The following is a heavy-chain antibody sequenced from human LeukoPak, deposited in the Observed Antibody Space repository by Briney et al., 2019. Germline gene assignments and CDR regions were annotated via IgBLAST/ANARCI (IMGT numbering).Heavy chain of an antibody. J-gene: IGHJ5*02. CDR2: IYYSGST. V-gene: IGHV4-59*01. CDR1: GGSISSYY. CDR3: ARGGSTSYREFLYNWFDP. D-gene: IGHD3-10*01. Sequence: SETLSLTCTVSGGSISSYYWSWIRQPPGKGLKWIGYIYYSGSTNYNPSLKSRVTLSVDTPKNQFSLKLSSVTAADTAVYYCARGGSTSYREFLYNWFDPWGQGTLVTVSS.